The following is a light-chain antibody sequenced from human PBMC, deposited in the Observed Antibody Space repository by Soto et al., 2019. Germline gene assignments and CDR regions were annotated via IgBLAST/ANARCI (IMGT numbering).Light chain of an antibody. Sequence: QSVLTQPPSASGTPGQRVTLSCSGSSSNIGSNTANWYQQLPGTAPKLLIYSDNQRPSGVPGRFSGSKSGTSASLAISGLQSEDEADYYCASWDDSLNGRVFGGGTKVTVL. CDR3: ASWDDSLNGRV. CDR2: SDN. V-gene: IGLV1-44*01. CDR1: SSNIGSNT. J-gene: IGLJ3*02.